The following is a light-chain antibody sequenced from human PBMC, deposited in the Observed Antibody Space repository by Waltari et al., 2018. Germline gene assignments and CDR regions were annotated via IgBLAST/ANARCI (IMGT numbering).Light chain of an antibody. CDR2: DAS. J-gene: IGKJ4*01. Sequence: EIVLTQSPAIVSSSPGERATLSCRASQSIRSYLAWYQQKPGQAPRLLIYDASNTAPDIPARFRSSGSGTDFTLTISSLEPEDSAVYYCQHRANWPLTFGGGTTVEIK. CDR1: QSIRSY. CDR3: QHRANWPLT. V-gene: IGKV3-11*01.